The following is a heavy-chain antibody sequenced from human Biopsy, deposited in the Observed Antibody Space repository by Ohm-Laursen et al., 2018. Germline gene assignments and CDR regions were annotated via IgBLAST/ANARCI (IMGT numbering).Heavy chain of an antibody. Sequence: TLSLTCIVSGASVKTSGYFWAWIRQRPGKGLKWIGYISYNERTHYNPSLTSRLAISFDTSNNRISLQLRSVSVADTAVYYCVREPKTGTAEAWYFDLWGRGSPVTVPS. CDR2: ISYNERT. J-gene: IGHJ2*01. D-gene: IGHD3-9*01. CDR1: GASVKTSGYF. CDR3: VREPKTGTAEAWYFDL. V-gene: IGHV4-31*03.